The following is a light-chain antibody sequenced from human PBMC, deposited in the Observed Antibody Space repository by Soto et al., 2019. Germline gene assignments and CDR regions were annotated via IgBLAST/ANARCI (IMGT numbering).Light chain of an antibody. CDR3: QQYGASPFT. J-gene: IGKJ3*01. V-gene: IGKV3-20*01. Sequence: EVVLTQSPGTLSLSPGERATLSCRASQSFRNNYLAWYQQRPGQAPRLLIYGVSRRASGIPDRFSGSGSEADFTLTISRLEPEDSAVYYCQQYGASPFTFGPGTRVEI. CDR2: GVS. CDR1: QSFRNNY.